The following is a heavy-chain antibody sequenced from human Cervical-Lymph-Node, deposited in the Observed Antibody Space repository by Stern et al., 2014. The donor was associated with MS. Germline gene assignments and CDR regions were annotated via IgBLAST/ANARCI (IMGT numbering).Heavy chain of an antibody. V-gene: IGHV1-2*06. D-gene: IGHD4-11*01. CDR3: TTTYSDFGYFHY. J-gene: IGHJ4*02. CDR2: LKPTTGDT. Sequence: VQLVESGAEVKKPGASVTVSCKTSGYTFTGLYMNWVRQAPGQGLQWMGRLKPTTGDTNYAQNFQGRVAMTRDTSISTAYLELRTLESDDTAMYYCTTTYSDFGYFHYWGQGTPLTVSS. CDR1: GYTFTGLY.